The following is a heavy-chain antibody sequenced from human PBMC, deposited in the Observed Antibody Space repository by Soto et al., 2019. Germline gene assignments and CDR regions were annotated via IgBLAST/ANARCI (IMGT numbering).Heavy chain of an antibody. CDR2: IWYDGSNK. J-gene: IGHJ4*02. Sequence: PGGSLRLSCAASGFTFSSYGMHWVRQAPGKGLEWVAVIWYDGSNKYYADSVKGRFTISRDNSKNTLYLQMNSLRAEDTAVYYCAREAADSSGWYGNFDYWGQGTLVTVSS. V-gene: IGHV3-33*01. CDR3: AREAADSSGWYGNFDY. CDR1: GFTFSSYG. D-gene: IGHD6-19*01.